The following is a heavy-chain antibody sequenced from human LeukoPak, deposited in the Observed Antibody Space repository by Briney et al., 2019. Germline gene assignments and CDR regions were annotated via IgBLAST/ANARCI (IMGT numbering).Heavy chain of an antibody. Sequence: GGSLRLSCAASGFTFSSYSMNWVRQAPGKGLEWVSSISSSDSTIYYADSVKGRFTISRDNAENSLYLQMNSLRAEDTAVYYCARDYGGSSPFDYWGQGTLVTVSS. D-gene: IGHD4-23*01. V-gene: IGHV3-48*04. CDR2: ISSSDSTI. CDR3: ARDYGGSSPFDY. CDR1: GFTFSSYS. J-gene: IGHJ4*02.